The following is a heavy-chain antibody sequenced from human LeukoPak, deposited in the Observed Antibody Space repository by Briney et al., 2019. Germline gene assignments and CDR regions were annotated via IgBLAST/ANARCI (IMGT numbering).Heavy chain of an antibody. D-gene: IGHD3-9*01. CDR3: ARFTGILTGYIDY. CDR1: GYSFTSYW. Sequence: PGESLKISCKGSGYSFTSYWISWVRQMPGKGLEWTGRIDPSDSYTNYSPSFQGHVTISADKSISTAYLQWSSLKASDTAMYYCARFTGILTGYIDYWGQGTLVTVSS. V-gene: IGHV5-10-1*01. CDR2: IDPSDSYT. J-gene: IGHJ4*02.